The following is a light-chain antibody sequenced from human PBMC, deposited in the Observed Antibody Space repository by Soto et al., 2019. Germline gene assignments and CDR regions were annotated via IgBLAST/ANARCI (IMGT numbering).Light chain of an antibody. CDR1: QGVSTN. J-gene: IGKJ1*01. Sequence: EIVKTQSPATLSVSPGERATVSCRASQGVSTNLAWYQQEPGQAPSLLIYGTSTRATGIPARFSGSGSGTEFTLTISSLQSEDFAVYYCQQYNNWPRTFGQGTKVEIK. CDR3: QQYNNWPRT. CDR2: GTS. V-gene: IGKV3-15*01.